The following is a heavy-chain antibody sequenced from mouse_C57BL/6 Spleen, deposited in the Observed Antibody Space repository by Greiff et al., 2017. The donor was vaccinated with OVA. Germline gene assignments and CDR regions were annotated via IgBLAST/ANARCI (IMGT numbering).Heavy chain of an antibody. Sequence: QVQLQQSGAELVKPGASVKISCKASGYAFSSYWMNWVKQRPGKGLEWIGQIYPGDGDTTYNGKFKGKATLTADKSSSTAYMQLSSLTSEDSAVYFCARSGVDYYAMDYWGQGTSVTVSS. CDR1: GYAFSSYW. J-gene: IGHJ4*01. CDR3: ARSGVDYYAMDY. V-gene: IGHV1-80*01. CDR2: IYPGDGDT.